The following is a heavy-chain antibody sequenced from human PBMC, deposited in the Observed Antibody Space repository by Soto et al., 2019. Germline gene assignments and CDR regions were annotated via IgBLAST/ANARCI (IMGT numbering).Heavy chain of an antibody. CDR1: GFTFSSYS. D-gene: IGHD2-15*01. V-gene: IGHV3-48*02. J-gene: IGHJ4*02. CDR2: ISSSSSTI. CDR3: ARVAPGWPPPFDY. Sequence: EVQLVESGGGLVQPGGSLRLSCAASGFTFSSYSMNWVRQAPGKGLEWVSYISSSSSTIYYADSGKGRFTISRDNAKNSLYLQMNSLRDEDTAVYYCARVAPGWPPPFDYWGQGTLVTVSS.